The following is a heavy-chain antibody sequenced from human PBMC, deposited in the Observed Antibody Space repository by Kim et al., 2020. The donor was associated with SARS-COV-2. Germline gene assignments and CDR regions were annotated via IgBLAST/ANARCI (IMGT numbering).Heavy chain of an antibody. Sequence: SETLSLTCAVYGGSFSGYYWSWIRQPPGKGLEWIGEINHSGSTNYNPSLKSRVTISVDTSKNQFSLKLSSVTAADTAVYYCARGRGGTTVVTLGLGYYYLCDMDVWGRGTTVTVSS. J-gene: IGHJ6*02. CDR2: INHSGST. V-gene: IGHV4-34*01. CDR3: ARGRGGTTVVTLGLGYYYLCDMDV. CDR1: GGSFSGYY. D-gene: IGHD4-17*01.